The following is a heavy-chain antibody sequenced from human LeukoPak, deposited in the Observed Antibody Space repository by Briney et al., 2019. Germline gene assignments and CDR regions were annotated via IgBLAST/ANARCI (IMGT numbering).Heavy chain of an antibody. CDR3: ATKGDYDKDFDY. CDR1: GYTFTGYY. V-gene: IGHV1-2*02. CDR2: INPNSGDT. D-gene: IGHD3-22*01. Sequence: ASVKVSCKASGYTFTGYYMHWVRQAPGQGLEWMGWINPNSGDTNYAQKFQGRVTMTRDTSISTAYMELSRLRSDDTAVYYCATKGDYDKDFDYWGQGTLVTVSS. J-gene: IGHJ4*02.